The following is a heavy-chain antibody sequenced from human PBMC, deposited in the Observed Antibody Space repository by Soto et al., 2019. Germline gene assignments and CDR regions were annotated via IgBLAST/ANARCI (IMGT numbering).Heavy chain of an antibody. Sequence: QLQLQESGPGLVKPSETLSLTCTVSGGSISSSSYYWGWIRQPPGKGLEWIGSIYYSGSTYYNPSLKSRVTISVDTSKNQFSLKLSSVTAADTAVYYCARRRKSRGSYSVDYWGQGTLVTVSS. D-gene: IGHD1-26*01. CDR2: IYYSGST. V-gene: IGHV4-39*01. CDR3: ARRRKSRGSYSVDY. J-gene: IGHJ4*02. CDR1: GGSISSSSYY.